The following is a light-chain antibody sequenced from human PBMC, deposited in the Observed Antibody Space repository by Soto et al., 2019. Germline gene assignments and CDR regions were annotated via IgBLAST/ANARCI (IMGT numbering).Light chain of an antibody. CDR2: KVS. V-gene: IGKV2D-30*01. CDR3: MQATHWPWT. Sequence: DVVMTQSPLSLSVSLGQPASISCRSSQSLLYINGDIYLNWFQQRPGQSPRRLIYKVSDLDSGVRDRFSGSGAGTNFTLQITRVEADDVGVYYCMQATHWPWTFGQGTRVEIK. CDR1: QSLLYINGDIY. J-gene: IGKJ1*01.